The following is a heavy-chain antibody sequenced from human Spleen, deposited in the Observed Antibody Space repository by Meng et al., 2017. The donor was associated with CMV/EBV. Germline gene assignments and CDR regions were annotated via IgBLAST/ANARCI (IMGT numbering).Heavy chain of an antibody. CDR2: IWYDGSNK. CDR3: AKDRSGSNEYGMDV. V-gene: IGHV3-33*06. D-gene: IGHD1-26*01. CDR1: GFTFGDYA. J-gene: IGHJ6*02. Sequence: GESLKISCTASGFTFGDYAMSWVRQAPGKGLEWVAVIWYDGSNKYYADFVKGRFTISRDNSKNTLYLQMNSLRAEDTAVYYCAKDRSGSNEYGMDVWGQGTTVTVSS.